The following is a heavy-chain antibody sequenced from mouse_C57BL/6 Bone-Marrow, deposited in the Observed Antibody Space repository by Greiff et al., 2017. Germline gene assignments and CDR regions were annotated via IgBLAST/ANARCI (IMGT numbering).Heavy chain of an antibody. CDR2: INPNNGGT. CDR3: ARDPNSLFAD. J-gene: IGHJ3*01. CDR1: GYTFTDYY. Sequence: VQLQQSGPELVKPGASVKISCKASGYTFTDYYMNWVKQSHGKSLEWIGDINPNNGGTSYNQKFKGKATLTVDKSSSTAYMELRSLTSEDSAVYYCARDPNSLFADWGQGTLVTVSA. V-gene: IGHV1-26*01. D-gene: IGHD4-1*01.